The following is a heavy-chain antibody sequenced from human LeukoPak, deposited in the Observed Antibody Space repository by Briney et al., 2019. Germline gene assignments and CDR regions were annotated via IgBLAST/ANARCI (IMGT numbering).Heavy chain of an antibody. CDR3: ARGRHGSNYVVVDY. CDR2: MYKSGGT. Sequence: SQTLSLTCTVSGGSISSDTYFWIWIRQPAGKGLEWIGRMYKSGGTNYNASLQSRVTMSVDTSKNQFSLRLSSVTAADTAVYYYARGRHGSNYVVVDYWGQGTLVTVSS. J-gene: IGHJ4*02. D-gene: IGHD4-11*01. V-gene: IGHV4-61*02. CDR1: GGSISSDTYF.